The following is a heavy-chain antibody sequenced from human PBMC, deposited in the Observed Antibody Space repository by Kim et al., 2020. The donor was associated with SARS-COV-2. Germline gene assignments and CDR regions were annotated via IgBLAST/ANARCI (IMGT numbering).Heavy chain of an antibody. CDR1: GYTFTSYY. CDR3: ARGYCSSTSCQGALLD. J-gene: IGHJ4*02. V-gene: IGHV1-46*01. CDR2: INPSGGST. Sequence: ASVKVSCKASGYTFTSYYMHWVRQAPGQGLEWMGIINPSGGSTSYAQKFQGRVTMTRDTSTSTVYMELSSLRSEDTAVYYCARGYCSSTSCQGALLDWGQGTLVTVSS. D-gene: IGHD2-2*01.